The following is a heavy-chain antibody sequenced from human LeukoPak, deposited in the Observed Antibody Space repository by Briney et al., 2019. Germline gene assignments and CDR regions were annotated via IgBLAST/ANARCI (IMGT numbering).Heavy chain of an antibody. J-gene: IGHJ4*02. V-gene: IGHV3-30*02. D-gene: IGHD3-10*01. Sequence: PGGSLRLSCAASGFTFSSYGMHWVRQAPGKGLEWVAFIRHDGSNKYYADSVKGRFTISRDNSKNTLYLQMNSLRAEDTAVYYCAKSSEYSYGSGSYYAFFDYWGQGTLVAVSS. CDR1: GFTFSSYG. CDR3: AKSSEYSYGSGSYYAFFDY. CDR2: IRHDGSNK.